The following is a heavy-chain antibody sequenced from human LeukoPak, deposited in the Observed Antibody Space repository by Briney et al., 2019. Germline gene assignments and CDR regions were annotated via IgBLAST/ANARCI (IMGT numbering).Heavy chain of an antibody. CDR2: INHSGST. D-gene: IGHD1-7*01. J-gene: IGHJ4*02. Sequence: SETLSLTCAVYGGSFSGYYWSWIRQPPGKGLEWIGEINHSGSTNYNPSLKSRVTISVDTSKNQFSLKLTSVTAAGTAVYYCGRRSRSTWNYRRGDYWGQGTLVTVSS. V-gene: IGHV4-34*01. CDR1: GGSFSGYY. CDR3: GRRSRSTWNYRRGDY.